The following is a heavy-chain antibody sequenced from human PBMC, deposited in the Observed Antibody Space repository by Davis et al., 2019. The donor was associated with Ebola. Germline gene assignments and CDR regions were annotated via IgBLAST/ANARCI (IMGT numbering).Heavy chain of an antibody. Sequence: PSETLSLTCTVSGGSISSYYWSWIRQPPGKGLEWIGYIYYSGSTNYNPSLKSRVTISVDTSKNQFSLKLSSVTAADTAVYYCAREGTATPYWGQGTLITVSS. CDR1: GGSISSYY. D-gene: IGHD1-1*01. CDR2: IYYSGST. V-gene: IGHV4-59*01. CDR3: AREGTATPY. J-gene: IGHJ4*02.